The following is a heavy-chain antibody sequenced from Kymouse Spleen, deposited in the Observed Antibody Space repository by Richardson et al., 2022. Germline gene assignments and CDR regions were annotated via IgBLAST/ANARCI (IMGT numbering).Heavy chain of an antibody. CDR2: IKSKTDGGTT. CDR1: GFTFSNAW. D-gene: IGHD6-19*01. V-gene: IGHV3-15*01. CDR3: TTGPRIAVAGTSGYYYYGMDV. Sequence: EVQLVESGGGLVKPGGSLRLSCAASGFTFSNAWMSWVRQAPGKGLEWVGRIKSKTDGGTTDYAAPVKGRFTISRDDSKNTLYLQMNSLKTEDTAVYYCTTGPRIAVAGTSGYYYYGMDVWGQGTTVTVSS. J-gene: IGHJ6*02.